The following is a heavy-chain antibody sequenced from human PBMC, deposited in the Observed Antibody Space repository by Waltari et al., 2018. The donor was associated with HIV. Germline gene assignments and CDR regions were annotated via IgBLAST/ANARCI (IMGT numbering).Heavy chain of an antibody. D-gene: IGHD1-26*01. Sequence: QVQLVQSGAEVKKPGASVKVSCKVSGYTLTELSMHWVRQAPGKGLEWMGGFDPEDGETIYAQKFQGRVTTTEDTSTDTAYMELSSLRSEDTAVYYCATELIVGATGPDYWGQGTLVTVSS. J-gene: IGHJ4*02. CDR2: FDPEDGET. V-gene: IGHV1-24*01. CDR3: ATELIVGATGPDY. CDR1: GYTLTELS.